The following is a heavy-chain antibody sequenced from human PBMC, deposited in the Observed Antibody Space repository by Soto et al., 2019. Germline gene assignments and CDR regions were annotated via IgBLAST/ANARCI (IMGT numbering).Heavy chain of an antibody. J-gene: IGHJ5*02. D-gene: IGHD3-10*01. V-gene: IGHV1-18*01. Sequence: QVQLVQSGAEVKKPGASVKVSCKASGYTFTSYGISWVRQAPGQGLEWMGWISAYNGNTNYAQKLQGRVTMTTDTSTSTAYMELGSLRSDDTAVYYCASNYYGSGNTDNWFDPWGQGTLVTVSS. CDR1: GYTFTSYG. CDR2: ISAYNGNT. CDR3: ASNYYGSGNTDNWFDP.